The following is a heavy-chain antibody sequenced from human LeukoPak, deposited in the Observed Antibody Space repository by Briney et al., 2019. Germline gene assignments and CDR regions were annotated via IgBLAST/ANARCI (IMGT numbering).Heavy chain of an antibody. Sequence: GGSLRLSCAASGFSVNYNYMSWVRQASGKGLEWVSVLYSSGSTYYADSVKGRFSISRDNSKNTLYLQMNSLKTEDTAVYYCARGSGQAPYYSDSSGYDYWGQGTLVTVSS. CDR3: ARGSGQAPYYSDSSGYDY. V-gene: IGHV3-66*02. CDR2: LYSSGST. J-gene: IGHJ4*02. D-gene: IGHD3-22*01. CDR1: GFSVNYNY.